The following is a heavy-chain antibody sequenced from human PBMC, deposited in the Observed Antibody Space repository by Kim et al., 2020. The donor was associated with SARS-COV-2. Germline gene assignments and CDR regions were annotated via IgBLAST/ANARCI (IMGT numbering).Heavy chain of an antibody. CDR2: IYHSGST. J-gene: IGHJ4*02. Sequence: SETLSLTCAVSGGSISSSNWWSWVRQPPGKGLEWIGDIYHSGSTNYNPSLKSRVTISVDKSKNQFSLKLSSVTAADTAVYYCARGEGAEQWLGSFDYWGQGTLVTVSS. D-gene: IGHD6-19*01. CDR1: GGSISSSNW. V-gene: IGHV4-4*02. CDR3: ARGEGAEQWLGSFDY.